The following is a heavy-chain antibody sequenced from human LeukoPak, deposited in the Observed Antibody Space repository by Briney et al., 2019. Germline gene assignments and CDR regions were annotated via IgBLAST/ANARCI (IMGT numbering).Heavy chain of an antibody. CDR1: GYTFTDYY. Sequence: ASVKVSCKASGYTFTDYYIDWVRQAPGQGLEWMGWINPNSGGTNYAQEFQGRVTMTRDTSISTAYMELSSLRSDDTAVYYCARALSLDYWGQGTLVAVSS. CDR3: ARALSLDY. V-gene: IGHV1-2*02. J-gene: IGHJ4*02. CDR2: INPNSGGT.